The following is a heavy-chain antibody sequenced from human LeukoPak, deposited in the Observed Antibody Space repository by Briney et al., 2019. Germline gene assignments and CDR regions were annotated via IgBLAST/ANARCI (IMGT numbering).Heavy chain of an antibody. CDR1: GFTFNNYA. Sequence: PGGSLRLSCAASGFTFNNYAMSWVRQAPGKGLEWVSAISASGGSTYYADSVKGRFTISRDNSKNTLYLRMNSLRAEDTAVYYCAKEGYDFWSGYYTGIDYWGQGTLVTVSS. J-gene: IGHJ4*02. V-gene: IGHV3-23*01. D-gene: IGHD3-3*01. CDR3: AKEGYDFWSGYYTGIDY. CDR2: ISASGGST.